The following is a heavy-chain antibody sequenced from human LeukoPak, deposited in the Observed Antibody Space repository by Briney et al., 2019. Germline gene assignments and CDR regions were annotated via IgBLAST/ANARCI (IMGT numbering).Heavy chain of an antibody. Sequence: GGSLRLSCAASGFTFSSYGMHWVRQAPGQGLEWVAFIRYDGSNKYYADSVKGRFTISRDNSKNTLYLQMNSLRAEDTAVYYCAKETQYSSSWYYFDYWGQGTLVTVSS. V-gene: IGHV3-30*02. CDR3: AKETQYSSSWYYFDY. CDR1: GFTFSSYG. J-gene: IGHJ4*02. CDR2: IRYDGSNK. D-gene: IGHD6-13*01.